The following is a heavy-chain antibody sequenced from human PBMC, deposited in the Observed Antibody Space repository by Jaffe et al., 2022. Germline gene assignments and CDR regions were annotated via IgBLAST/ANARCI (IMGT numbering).Heavy chain of an antibody. Sequence: QVQLQESGPGLVKPSETLSLTCAVSGYSISSGYYWGWIRQPPGKGLEWIGSIYHSGSTYYNPSLKSRVTISVDTSKNQFSLKLSSVTAADTAVYYCARDPVRVPANYYDSRSDYWGQGTLVTVSS. J-gene: IGHJ4*02. CDR2: IYHSGST. V-gene: IGHV4-38-2*02. D-gene: IGHD3-22*01. CDR3: ARDPVRVPANYYDSRSDY. CDR1: GYSISSGYY.